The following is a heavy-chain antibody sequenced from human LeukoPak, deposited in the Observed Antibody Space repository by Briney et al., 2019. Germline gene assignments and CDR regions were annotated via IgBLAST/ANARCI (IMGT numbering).Heavy chain of an antibody. Sequence: GGSLRLSCAASGFTLSDHYMDWVRQAPGKGLEWVAVVSYDGSNKYYADSVKGRFTISRDNSKDTLYLQMNSLRTEDTAVYYCASLAHRYDSSWHLIYDAFDIWGQGTMVTVSS. D-gene: IGHD6-13*01. CDR3: ASLAHRYDSSWHLIYDAFDI. V-gene: IGHV3-30-3*01. CDR1: GFTLSDHY. J-gene: IGHJ3*02. CDR2: VSYDGSNK.